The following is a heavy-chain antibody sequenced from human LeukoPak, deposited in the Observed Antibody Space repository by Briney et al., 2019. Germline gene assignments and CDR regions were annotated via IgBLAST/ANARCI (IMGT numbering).Heavy chain of an antibody. CDR2: IIPIFGTA. V-gene: IGHV1-69*13. CDR3: ARRVYNWFDP. Sequence: SVKVSCKAPGGTFSSYAISWVRQAPGQGLEWMGGIIPIFGTANYAQKFQGRVTITADESTSTAYMELSSLRSEDTAVYYCARRVYNWFDPWGQGTLVTVSS. CDR1: GGTFSSYA. J-gene: IGHJ5*02.